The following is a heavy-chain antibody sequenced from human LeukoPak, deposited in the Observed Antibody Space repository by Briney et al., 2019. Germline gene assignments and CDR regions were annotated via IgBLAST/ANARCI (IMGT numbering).Heavy chain of an antibody. Sequence: SVKVSCKASGGTFSSYAISWVRQAPGQGLEWMGGIIPTFGTANYAQKFQGRVTMTRDMSTSTVYMELSSLRSDDTAVYYCARDRRSGSYTPTPIDYWGQGTLVTVSS. CDR2: IIPTFGTA. V-gene: IGHV1-69*05. J-gene: IGHJ4*02. CDR1: GGTFSSYA. CDR3: ARDRRSGSYTPTPIDY. D-gene: IGHD1-26*01.